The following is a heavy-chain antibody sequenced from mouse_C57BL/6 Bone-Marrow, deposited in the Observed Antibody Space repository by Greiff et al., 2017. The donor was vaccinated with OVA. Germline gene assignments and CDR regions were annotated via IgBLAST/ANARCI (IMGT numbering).Heavy chain of an antibody. CDR1: GYTFTDYE. CDR2: IDPETGGT. D-gene: IGHD1-1*01. V-gene: IGHV1-15*01. CDR3: IRGTTVVATDWYFEV. J-gene: IGHJ1*03. Sequence: VKLQESGAELVRPGASVTLSCKASGYTFTDYEMHWVKQTPVHGLEWIGAIDPETGGTAYNQKFKGKAILTADKSSSTAYMELRSLTSEDSAVYYCIRGTTVVATDWYFEVWGTGTTVTVSS.